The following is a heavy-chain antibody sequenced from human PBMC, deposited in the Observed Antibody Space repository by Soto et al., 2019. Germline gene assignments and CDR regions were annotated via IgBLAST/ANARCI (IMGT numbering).Heavy chain of an antibody. V-gene: IGHV3-74*01. Sequence: EVQLVESGGGLVQPGGSLRLSCAGSGFTFSNYWMHWVRQAPGKGLEWVSRIDHDGPTDYADSVRGGFTISRDNAENTLYLQMTSLRPEDTAVYYCVRDSHGDYWGQGTLVTVSS. CDR1: GFTFSNYW. CDR2: IDHDGPT. J-gene: IGHJ4*02. CDR3: VRDSHGDY.